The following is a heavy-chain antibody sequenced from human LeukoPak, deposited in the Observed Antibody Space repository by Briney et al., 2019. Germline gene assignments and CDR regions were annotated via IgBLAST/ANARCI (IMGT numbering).Heavy chain of an antibody. J-gene: IGHJ4*02. D-gene: IGHD6-19*01. CDR2: IYYSGST. V-gene: IGHV4-28*01. CDR1: GYSISSSNW. CDR3: ARSASPYSSEYYFDY. Sequence: SDTLSLTCAVSGYSISSSNWWGWIRQPPGKGLEWIGYIYYSGSTYYNPSLKSRVTMSVDTSKNQFSLKLSSATAVDTAVYYCARSASPYSSEYYFDYWGQGTLVTVSS.